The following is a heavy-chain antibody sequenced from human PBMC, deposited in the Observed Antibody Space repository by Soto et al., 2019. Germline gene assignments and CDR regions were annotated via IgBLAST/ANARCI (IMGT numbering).Heavy chain of an antibody. Sequence: SETLSLTCTVSGGSISSVGYYWSWIRQDPGKGLEWIGYIYYSGSTYYNPSLKSRLTISADKSISTAYLQWSSLKASDTAMYYCASPGGYYDSSGYYPYYYYGMDVWGQGTTVTVSS. D-gene: IGHD3-22*01. J-gene: IGHJ6*02. V-gene: IGHV4-31*03. CDR2: IYYSGST. CDR1: GGSISSVGYY. CDR3: ASPGGYYDSSGYYPYYYYGMDV.